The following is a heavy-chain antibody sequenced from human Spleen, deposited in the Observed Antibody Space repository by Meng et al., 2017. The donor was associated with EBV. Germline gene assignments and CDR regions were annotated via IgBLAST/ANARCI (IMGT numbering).Heavy chain of an antibody. V-gene: IGHV4-34*01. CDR2: INHSGIT. CDR1: GGSFNDYY. CDR3: ARAGSFLGIIDS. D-gene: IGHD2/OR15-2a*01. J-gene: IGHJ5*01. Sequence: QVQLQQWGAGLLKPSETLSLTCAVYGGSFNDYYWTWIRQPPGKGLEWIGEINHSGITNYNPSLKSRVTISVDTSKNQFSLKLSSVTVADTAVYYCARAGSFLGIIDSWGQGTLVTVSS.